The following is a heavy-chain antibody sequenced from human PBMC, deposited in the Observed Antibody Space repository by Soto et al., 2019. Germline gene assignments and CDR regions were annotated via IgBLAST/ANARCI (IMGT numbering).Heavy chain of an antibody. Sequence: PSETLSLTCTVSGGSISSYYWSWIRQPPGKGLEWIGYIYYSGSTNYNPSLKSRVTISVDTSKNQFSLKLSSVTAADTAVYYCAAQSRYGSGSYYKGSLFDPWGQGTLVTVSS. V-gene: IGHV4-59*01. J-gene: IGHJ5*02. D-gene: IGHD3-10*01. CDR3: AAQSRYGSGSYYKGSLFDP. CDR1: GGSISSYY. CDR2: IYYSGST.